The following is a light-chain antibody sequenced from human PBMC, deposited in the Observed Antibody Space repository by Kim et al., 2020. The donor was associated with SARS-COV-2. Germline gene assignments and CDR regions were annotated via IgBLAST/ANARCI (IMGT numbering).Light chain of an antibody. CDR2: GAS. Sequence: SVTPRERATLSCRASQSVSSNLAWYQQKPGQAPRLLIYGASTRATGIPARFSGSGSGTEFTLTISSLQSEDFAVYYCQQYNNWPWTFGQGTKLEIK. CDR1: QSVSSN. J-gene: IGKJ1*01. V-gene: IGKV3-15*01. CDR3: QQYNNWPWT.